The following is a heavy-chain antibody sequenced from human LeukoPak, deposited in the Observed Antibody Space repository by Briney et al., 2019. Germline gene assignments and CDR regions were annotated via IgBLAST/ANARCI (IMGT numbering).Heavy chain of an antibody. J-gene: IGHJ4*02. Sequence: PVKLSCKASGGTFSSYAISWVRQVPGQGLEWRGRIIPILGIANYAQKFQGRVTITADKSTSTAYMELSSLRSEDTAVYYCARDIQVRGYCSGGSCYADYWGQGTLVTVSS. D-gene: IGHD2-15*01. V-gene: IGHV1-69*04. CDR1: GGTFSSYA. CDR3: ARDIQVRGYCSGGSCYADY. CDR2: IIPILGIA.